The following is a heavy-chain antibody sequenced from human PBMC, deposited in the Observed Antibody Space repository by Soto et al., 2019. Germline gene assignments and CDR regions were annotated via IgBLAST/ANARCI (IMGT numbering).Heavy chain of an antibody. CDR3: AKLGMTTINRDY. Sequence: PGGSLRLSCAASGFTFGSYAMHWVRQAPGKGLEYVSTISGSGGNTYYADSVKGRFTISRDNSKNILYLQMTSLRAEDTALYYCAKLGMTTINRDYWGQGTQVTV. CDR2: ISGSGGNT. D-gene: IGHD5-12*01. V-gene: IGHV3-23*01. CDR1: GFTFGSYA. J-gene: IGHJ4*02.